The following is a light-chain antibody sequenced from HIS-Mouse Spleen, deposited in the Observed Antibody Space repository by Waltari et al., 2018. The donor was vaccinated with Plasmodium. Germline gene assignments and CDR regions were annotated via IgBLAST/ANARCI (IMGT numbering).Light chain of an antibody. Sequence: SYELTQPPSVSVSPGQTARITCSGDALPKKHAYWYQQKSGQAPVLVIYEDSNRPSGIPERFSGSSSGTMATLTISGAQVEDEADYYCYSTDSSGNHRVFGGGTKLTVL. CDR1: ALPKKH. J-gene: IGLJ3*02. V-gene: IGLV3-10*01. CDR2: EDS. CDR3: YSTDSSGNHRV.